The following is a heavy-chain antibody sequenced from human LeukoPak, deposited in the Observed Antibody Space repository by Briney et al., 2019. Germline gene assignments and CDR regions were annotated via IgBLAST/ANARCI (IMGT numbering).Heavy chain of an antibody. Sequence: GGSLRLSCAASGCTFSRYWMHWVRQAPGKGLVWVSRINSDGSSATYADSVEGRFAISRDNAKNTLYLQMNSLRAEDTAVYYCTRGDYVFDYWGQGTLVTVSS. CDR1: GCTFSRYW. V-gene: IGHV3-74*01. J-gene: IGHJ4*02. D-gene: IGHD4-17*01. CDR3: TRGDYVFDY. CDR2: INSDGSSA.